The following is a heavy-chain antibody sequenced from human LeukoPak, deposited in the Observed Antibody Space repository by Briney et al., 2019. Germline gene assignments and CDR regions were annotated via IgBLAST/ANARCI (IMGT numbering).Heavy chain of an antibody. J-gene: IGHJ4*02. D-gene: IGHD3-22*01. Sequence: GGSLRLSCAASGFTFRSYTMKWVRQAPGKGLEWVSSISITSTDIYYADSVKGRFTISRDHAKNSLYLQMNSLRADDTDVYYCERPPRIDSTGYTLDYWGQGTLVTVSS. V-gene: IGHV3-21*01. CDR1: GFTFRSYT. CDR2: ISITSTDI. CDR3: ERPPRIDSTGYTLDY.